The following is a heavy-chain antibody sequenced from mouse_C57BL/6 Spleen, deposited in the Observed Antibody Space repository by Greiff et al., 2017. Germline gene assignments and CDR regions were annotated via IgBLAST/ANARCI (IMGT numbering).Heavy chain of an antibody. CDR1: GYTFTTYG. Sequence: QVQLQQSGADLVRPGTSLKLSCKASGYTFTTYGMSWVHQTPGQGLEWIGAIDRSGSYTNYPHTIKGQVTFTVDTASNTAYMQLSSLTSEDTAVYYGARDRVRTVVAAFDYWGQGTTLTVSS. CDR3: ARDRVRTVVAAFDY. CDR2: IDRSGSYT. V-gene: IGHV1-59*01. J-gene: IGHJ2*01. D-gene: IGHD1-1*01.